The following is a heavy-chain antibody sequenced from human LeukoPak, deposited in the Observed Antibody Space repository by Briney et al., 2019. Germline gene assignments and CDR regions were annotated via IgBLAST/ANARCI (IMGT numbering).Heavy chain of an antibody. CDR1: GYTFTSYT. Sequence: SVKVSCKXSGYTFTSYTISWVRQAPRQGLEWMGRIIPILGIANYAQKFQGRVTITADKSTSTAYMELSSLRSEDTAVYYCARFWRSNSSTWGQGTLVTVSS. CDR3: ARFWRSNSST. J-gene: IGHJ5*02. CDR2: IIPILGIA. D-gene: IGHD2/OR15-2a*01. V-gene: IGHV1-69*02.